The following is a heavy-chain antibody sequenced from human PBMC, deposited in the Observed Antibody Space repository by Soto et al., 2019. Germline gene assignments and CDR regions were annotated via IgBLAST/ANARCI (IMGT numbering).Heavy chain of an antibody. CDR3: WKGNGDHAFDI. Sequence: EVQLLQSGGGLVQPGGSLRLSCAASGFTFSSYAMRWVRQAPRKGLEWVSSISGSGGTTYYTDSVRGRFTVSRDNSKNTLHLQMNSLRAEDTAVYYCWKGNGDHAFDIWGQGTTVTVSS. CDR2: ISGSGGTT. V-gene: IGHV3-23*01. CDR1: GFTFSSYA. J-gene: IGHJ3*02.